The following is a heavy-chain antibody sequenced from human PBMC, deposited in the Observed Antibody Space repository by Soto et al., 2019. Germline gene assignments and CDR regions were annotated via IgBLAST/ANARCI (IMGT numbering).Heavy chain of an antibody. CDR1: GGTFSSYA. Sequence: ASVKVSCKASGGTFSSYAISWVRQAPGQGLEWMGGIIPIFGTANYAQKFQGRVTITADESTSTAYMELSSLRSEDTAVYYCASCWYSDYYYYYGMDVWGQGTTVTVSS. CDR3: ASCWYSDYYYYYGMDV. D-gene: IGHD6-13*01. V-gene: IGHV1-69*13. CDR2: IIPIFGTA. J-gene: IGHJ6*02.